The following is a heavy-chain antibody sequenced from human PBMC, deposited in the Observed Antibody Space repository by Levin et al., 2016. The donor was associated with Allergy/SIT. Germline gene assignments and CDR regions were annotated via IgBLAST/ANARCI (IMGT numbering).Heavy chain of an antibody. J-gene: IGHJ4*02. V-gene: IGHV4-31*02. Sequence: WIRQPPGKGLEWIGYIYYSGSTYYNPSLKSRVTISVDTSKNQFSLKLSSVTAADTAVYYCARAKGSGSIPGYWGQGTLVTVSS. D-gene: IGHD3-22*01. CDR2: IYYSGST. CDR3: ARAKGSGSIPGY.